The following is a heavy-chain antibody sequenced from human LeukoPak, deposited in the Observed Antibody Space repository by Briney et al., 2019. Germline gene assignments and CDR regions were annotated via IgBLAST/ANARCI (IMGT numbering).Heavy chain of an antibody. CDR3: ARLYCSRTSCYLDY. CDR2: ISYRGNT. CDR1: GGSVSSVSYY. V-gene: IGHV4-61*01. Sequence: SETLSLTCTVSGGSVSSVSYYWSWIRQPPGKGLEWIGYISYRGNTNYNPSLKSRVTISVDTSKNQFSLKLSSVTAADTAVYYCARLYCSRTSCYLDYWGQGTLVTVSS. J-gene: IGHJ4*02. D-gene: IGHD2-2*01.